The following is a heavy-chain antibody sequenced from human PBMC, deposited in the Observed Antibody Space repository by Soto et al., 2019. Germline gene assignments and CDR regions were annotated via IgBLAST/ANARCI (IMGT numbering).Heavy chain of an antibody. J-gene: IGHJ6*02. Sequence: QVQLQQWGAGLLRPSETLSLTCAFYGGSFDDFYWSWVRQSPGKGLEWVGEISHDGGANYSPSLASRVSISVDTSKNQSSPHLRSVTAADTGLYYCARGQLVWYGDLTPYHRDMDVWGQGTTVTVSS. CDR3: ARGQLVWYGDLTPYHRDMDV. V-gene: IGHV4-34*02. CDR1: GGSFDDFY. CDR2: ISHDGGA. D-gene: IGHD3-10*01.